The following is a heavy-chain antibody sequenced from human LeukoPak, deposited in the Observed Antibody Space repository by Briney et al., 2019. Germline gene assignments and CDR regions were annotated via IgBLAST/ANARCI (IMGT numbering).Heavy chain of an antibody. V-gene: IGHV3-20*01. D-gene: IGHD3-10*01. CDR3: ARARWFGDKNFDY. CDR2: INWNGGST. CDR1: GFTFDDYG. Sequence: PGGSLRLSCAASGFTFDDYGMSWVRQAPGRGLEWVSGINWNGGSTGYADCVKGRFTISRDNAKNSLYLQMNNLRAEDTALDHCARARWFGDKNFDYWGQGTVVTVSS. J-gene: IGHJ4*02.